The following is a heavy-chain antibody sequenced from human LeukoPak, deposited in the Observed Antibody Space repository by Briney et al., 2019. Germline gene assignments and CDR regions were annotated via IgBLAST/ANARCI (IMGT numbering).Heavy chain of an antibody. Sequence: PSETLSLTCSVSGYSISSGYYWGWFRQPPGKGLEWIANIYHDGSAYYNPSLESRVTISVDTSKNHFSLKMRSVTAADTAVYYCARGAVFGVVIGRVDGFDIWGQGTMVTVSS. D-gene: IGHD3-3*01. J-gene: IGHJ3*02. CDR1: GYSISSGYY. CDR2: IYHDGSA. CDR3: ARGAVFGVVIGRVDGFDI. V-gene: IGHV4-38-2*02.